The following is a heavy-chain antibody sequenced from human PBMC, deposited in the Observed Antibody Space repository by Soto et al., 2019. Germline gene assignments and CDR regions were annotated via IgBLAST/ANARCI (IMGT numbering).Heavy chain of an antibody. Sequence: QVQLVQSGAEVKKPGSSVKVSCKASGGTLSSYTFSWVRQAPGQGLEWMGRIIPNLGITNSAQKFQGRITIIVDKSTSTAYMELSSLRSDDTAVYYCARDKGYCSGASCPDFDYWGQGTLVTVSS. CDR1: GGTLSSYT. CDR3: ARDKGYCSGASCPDFDY. CDR2: IIPNLGIT. V-gene: IGHV1-69*08. D-gene: IGHD2-15*01. J-gene: IGHJ4*02.